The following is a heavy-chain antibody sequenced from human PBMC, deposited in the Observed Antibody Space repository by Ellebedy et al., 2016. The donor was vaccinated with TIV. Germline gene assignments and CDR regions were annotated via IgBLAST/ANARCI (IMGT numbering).Heavy chain of an antibody. V-gene: IGHV1-18*01. CDR2: HT. J-gene: IGHJ6*02. CDR3: ARTWTSVRGVLDV. D-gene: IGHD3-10*01. Sequence: ASVKVSXXASGYSFASYGINWVRQAPGQGLEWLGGHTNYAQGFQGRVRMTTDTSRSTAYMELKSLRIDDTAVYYCARTWTSVRGVLDVWGQGTTVSVSS. CDR1: GYSFASYG.